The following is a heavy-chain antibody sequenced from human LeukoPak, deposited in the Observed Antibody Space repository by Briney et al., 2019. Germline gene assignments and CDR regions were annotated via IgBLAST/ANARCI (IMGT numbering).Heavy chain of an antibody. CDR3: TTGAGGIPAAMPYDY. D-gene: IGHD2-2*01. CDR1: GFTFSNAW. CDR2: IKSKTDGGTT. J-gene: IGHJ4*02. Sequence: GGSLRLSCAASGFTFSNAWMSWVRQAPGKGLEWVGRIKSKTDGGTTDYAAPVKGRFTISRDDSKNTLYLQMNSLKTEDTAVYYCTTGAGGIPAAMPYDYWGQGTLVTVSS. V-gene: IGHV3-15*01.